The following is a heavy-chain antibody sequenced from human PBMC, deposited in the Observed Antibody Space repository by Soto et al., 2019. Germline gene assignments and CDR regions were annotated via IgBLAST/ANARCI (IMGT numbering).Heavy chain of an antibody. CDR3: ARESVQTNPYYYYYGMDV. V-gene: IGHV1-69*01. CDR2: IIPIFGTA. Sequence: QVQLVQSGAEVKKPGSSVKVSCKASGGTFSSYAISWVRQAPGQGLEWMGGIIPIFGTANYAQKFQGRVTITADESTCTAYMELSSLRSEDTAVYYCARESVQTNPYYYYYGMDVWGQGTTVTVSS. CDR1: GGTFSSYA. J-gene: IGHJ6*02. D-gene: IGHD1-1*01.